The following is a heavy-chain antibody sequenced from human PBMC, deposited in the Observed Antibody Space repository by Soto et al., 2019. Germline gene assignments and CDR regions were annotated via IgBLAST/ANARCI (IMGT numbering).Heavy chain of an antibody. CDR2: IYYSGST. CDR1: GDSISSRSSY. J-gene: IGHJ4*02. Sequence: SETLSLTCTVTGDSISSRSSYWGWIRQPPGKGLEWIGSIYYSGSTYNNPSLRSRVSMSIDTSKDQFSLKLKSVTAADTALYFCARQRTSVVTPAYFDVWGPGSLVTVSS. CDR3: ARQRTSVVTPAYFDV. D-gene: IGHD2-21*02. V-gene: IGHV4-39*01.